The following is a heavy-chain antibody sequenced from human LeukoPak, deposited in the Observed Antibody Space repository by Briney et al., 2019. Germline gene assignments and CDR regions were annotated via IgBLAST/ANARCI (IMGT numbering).Heavy chain of an antibody. CDR3: TRARLTSGRPPHY. J-gene: IGHJ4*02. Sequence: PGGSLRLSCAASGFTFSSYAMSWVHQAPGKGLEWVSAISGSGGSTYYADSVKGRFTISRDNTKNSLFLQMNSLRVEDSAVYYCTRARLTSGRPPHYWGQGTLVTVSS. CDR2: ISGSGGST. V-gene: IGHV3-23*01. CDR1: GFTFSSYA. D-gene: IGHD2-15*01.